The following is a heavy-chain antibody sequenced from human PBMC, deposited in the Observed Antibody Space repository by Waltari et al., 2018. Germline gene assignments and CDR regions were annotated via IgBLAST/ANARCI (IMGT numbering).Heavy chain of an antibody. V-gene: IGHV4-39*07. Sequence: QLQLQESGPGLVKPSETLSLTCTVSGGSISSSSYYWGWIRQPPGKGLEWIGSIYYSGSTYYNPSLKSRVTMSVDTSKNQFSLKLSSVTAADTAVYYCARLQIAATRRRSYFDYWGQGTLVTVSS. D-gene: IGHD2-15*01. CDR3: ARLQIAATRRRSYFDY. CDR1: GGSISSSSYY. J-gene: IGHJ4*02. CDR2: IYYSGST.